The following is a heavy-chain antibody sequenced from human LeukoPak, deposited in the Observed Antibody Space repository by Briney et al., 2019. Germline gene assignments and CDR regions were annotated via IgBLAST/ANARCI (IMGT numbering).Heavy chain of an antibody. Sequence: VASVKVSCKASGYTFTSYAMHWVRQAPGQRLEWMGWINAGNGNTKYSQKFQGRVTITRDTSTSTAYMELSSLRSEDTAVYYCARAYYYGPGGYWGQGTLVTVSS. CDR2: INAGNGNT. D-gene: IGHD3-10*01. CDR3: ARAYYYGPGGY. V-gene: IGHV1-3*01. CDR1: GYTFTSYA. J-gene: IGHJ4*02.